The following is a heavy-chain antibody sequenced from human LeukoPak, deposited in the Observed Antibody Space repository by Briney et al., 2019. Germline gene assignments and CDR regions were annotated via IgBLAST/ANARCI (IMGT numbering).Heavy chain of an antibody. D-gene: IGHD3-10*01. V-gene: IGHV1-18*01. Sequence: ASVKVSCKASGYTFTSYGISWVRQAPGQGLEWVGWISAYNGNTNYAQKLQGRVTMTTDTSTSTAYMELRSLRSDDTAVYYCAREKLTMVRGSQAPPDYWGQGTLVTVSS. J-gene: IGHJ4*02. CDR2: ISAYNGNT. CDR1: GYTFTSYG. CDR3: AREKLTMVRGSQAPPDY.